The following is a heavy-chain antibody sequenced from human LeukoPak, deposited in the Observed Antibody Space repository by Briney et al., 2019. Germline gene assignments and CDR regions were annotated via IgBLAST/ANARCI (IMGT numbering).Heavy chain of an antibody. CDR1: GFTFSNYA. Sequence: GGSLRLSCAASGFTFSNYAMHWVRQAPGKGLEWVTVISYLGTNKFYADSVKGRFTISRDNSNNTLYLQMNSLRSEDTAIYYCARSKGWSVNVPRIDYRGQGTLVTVSS. J-gene: IGHJ4*02. V-gene: IGHV3-30*01. CDR3: ARSKGWSVNVPRIDY. D-gene: IGHD2-15*01. CDR2: ISYLGTNK.